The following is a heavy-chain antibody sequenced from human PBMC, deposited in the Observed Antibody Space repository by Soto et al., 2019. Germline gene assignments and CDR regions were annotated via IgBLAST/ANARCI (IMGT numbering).Heavy chain of an antibody. CDR3: AQRHIAATCTGRDWFDP. CDR1: GFSLTTGGVG. Sequence: QITLKESGPPLVKPTQTLTLTCTFSGFSLTTGGVGVGWIRQPSGKALEWLALIYGDDDKRYSPSLKNRLTITKDTSKNQVVLTMTDMDPVDTATYYCAQRHIAATCTGRDWFDPWGQGTLVTVSS. V-gene: IGHV2-5*02. D-gene: IGHD6-13*01. J-gene: IGHJ5*02. CDR2: IYGDDDK.